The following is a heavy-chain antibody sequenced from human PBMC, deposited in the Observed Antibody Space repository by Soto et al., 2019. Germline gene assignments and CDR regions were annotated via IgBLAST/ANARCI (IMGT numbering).Heavy chain of an antibody. Sequence: EVQLVESGGGLVQPGGSLRLSCAASGFTFSSYSMNWVRQAPGKGLEWVSYISSSSSTIYYADPLKGRFTISRDNAKNSLYLQMNSLRAEDTAVYYCARDAPPDDYWGQGTLGTVSS. V-gene: IGHV3-48*01. CDR3: ARDAPPDDY. CDR2: ISSSSSTI. CDR1: GFTFSSYS. J-gene: IGHJ4*02.